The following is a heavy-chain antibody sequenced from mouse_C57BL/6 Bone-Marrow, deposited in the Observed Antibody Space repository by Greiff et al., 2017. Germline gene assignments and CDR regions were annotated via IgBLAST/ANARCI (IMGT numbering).Heavy chain of an antibody. D-gene: IGHD1-1*01. CDR1: GYTFTSYW. V-gene: IGHV1-52*01. CDR2: IDPSDSET. CDR3: ARGITTVVADY. J-gene: IGHJ2*01. Sequence: QVQLQQPGAELVRPGSSVKLSCKASGYTFTSYWMHWVKQRPIQGLEWIGNIDPSDSETHYNQKFKDKATLTADKSSSTAYMQLSSLTSEDSAVYYCARGITTVVADYWGQGTTLTVSS.